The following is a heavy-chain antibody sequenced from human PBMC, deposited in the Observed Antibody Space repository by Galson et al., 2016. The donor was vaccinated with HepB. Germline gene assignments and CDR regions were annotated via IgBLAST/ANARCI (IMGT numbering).Heavy chain of an antibody. J-gene: IGHJ4*02. CDR1: GFTFSSYG. CDR2: MWHDGSNT. CDR3: ASGEKEGC. D-gene: IGHD7-27*01. Sequence: SLRLSCAASGFTFSSYGMHWVRQAPGKRLEWVAGMWHDGSNTYYADSVKGRFTISRDNSKNTLYLQMNRLRAEDTAVYYCASGEKEGCWGQGTRVTVSS. V-gene: IGHV3-33*01.